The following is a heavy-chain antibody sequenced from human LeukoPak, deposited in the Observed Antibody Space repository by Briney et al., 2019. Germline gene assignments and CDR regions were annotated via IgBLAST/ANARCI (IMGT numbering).Heavy chain of an antibody. CDR1: GGSISSSSYY. Sequence: PSETLSLTCTVSGGSISSSSYYWSWIRQPPGKGLEWIGYIYYSGSTNYNPSLKSRVTISVDTSKNQFSLKLSSVTAADTAVYYCAREAVAGTWIDYWGQGTLVTVSS. J-gene: IGHJ4*02. CDR2: IYYSGST. CDR3: AREAVAGTWIDY. D-gene: IGHD6-19*01. V-gene: IGHV4-61*01.